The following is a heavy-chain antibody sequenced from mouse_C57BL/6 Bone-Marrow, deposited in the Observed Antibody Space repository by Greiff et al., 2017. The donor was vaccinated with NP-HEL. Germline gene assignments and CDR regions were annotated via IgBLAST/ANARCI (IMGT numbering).Heavy chain of an antibody. CDR1: GYTFTSYW. V-gene: IGHV1-69*01. Sequence: QVQLQQPGAELVMPGASVKLSCKASGYTFTSYWMHWVKQRPGQGLEWIGEIDPSDSYTNYNQKFKGKSTLTVDKSSSTAYMHLSSLKSEDSAVYYCARAGGYYVDYWGQGTTLTVSS. CDR3: ARAGGYYVDY. D-gene: IGHD1-1*02. CDR2: IDPSDSYT. J-gene: IGHJ2*01.